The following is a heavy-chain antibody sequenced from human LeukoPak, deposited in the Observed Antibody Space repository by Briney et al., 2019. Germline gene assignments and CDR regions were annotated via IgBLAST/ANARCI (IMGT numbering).Heavy chain of an antibody. D-gene: IGHD4-17*01. Sequence: GGSLRLSCAASGFTFSSFGMHWVRQAPGKGLEWVSFLRFDATSYYYAESVKGRFTISRDNAKNTLYLQMNSLRAEDTAVYYCARGEYGEFDYWGQGTLVTVSS. CDR3: ARGEYGEFDY. V-gene: IGHV3-30*02. CDR2: LRFDATSY. J-gene: IGHJ4*02. CDR1: GFTFSSFG.